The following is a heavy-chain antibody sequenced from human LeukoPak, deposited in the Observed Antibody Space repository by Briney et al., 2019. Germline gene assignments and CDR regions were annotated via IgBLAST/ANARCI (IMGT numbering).Heavy chain of an antibody. CDR2: ISSGGSTI. Sequence: GGSLRLSCAASGFTFSSHEMNWVRQPPGKGLEWVSYISSGGSTIYYADSVKGQFTVSRDNAKNSLYPQMNSLRAEDTALYYCARDVWFDPWGQGTLVTVSS. CDR3: ARDVWFDP. J-gene: IGHJ5*02. V-gene: IGHV3-48*03. CDR1: GFTFSSHE.